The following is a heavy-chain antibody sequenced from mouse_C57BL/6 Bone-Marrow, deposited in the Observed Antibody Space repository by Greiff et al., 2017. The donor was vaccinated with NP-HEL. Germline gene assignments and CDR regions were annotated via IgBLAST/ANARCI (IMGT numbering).Heavy chain of an antibody. D-gene: IGHD2-4*01. CDR3: ARFIYYDYAWFAY. V-gene: IGHV1-4*01. CDR1: GYTFTSYT. CDR2: INPSSGYT. J-gene: IGHJ3*01. Sequence: VQLQQSGAELARPGASVKMSCKASGYTFTSYTMHWVKQRPGQGLEWMGYINPSSGYTKYNQKFKDKATLTADNSSSTAYMQLSSLISAESAVYYCARFIYYDYAWFAYWGQGTLVTVSA.